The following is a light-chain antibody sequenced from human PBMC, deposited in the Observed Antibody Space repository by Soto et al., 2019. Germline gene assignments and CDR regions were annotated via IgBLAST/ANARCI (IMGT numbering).Light chain of an antibody. CDR3: QQFNNYPLT. Sequence: AIQLTQSPSSLSASVGDRVTITCRASQGISSALAWYQQKSGKAPKLLIYDASGLESGVPSRFSGNGSGTDFALTISSLQPEDFATYYCQQFNNYPLTFGGGTEA. J-gene: IGKJ4*01. CDR2: DAS. CDR1: QGISSA. V-gene: IGKV1D-13*01.